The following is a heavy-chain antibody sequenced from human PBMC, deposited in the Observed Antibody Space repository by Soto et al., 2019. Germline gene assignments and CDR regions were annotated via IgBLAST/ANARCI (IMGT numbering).Heavy chain of an antibody. V-gene: IGHV3-9*01. CDR2: ISWNSGSI. Sequence: ALRLSCSASGFTFDDYAMHWVRQAPGKGLEWVSGISWNSGSIGYADSVKGRFTISRDNAKNSLYLQMNSLRAEDTALYYCAKAYYYGSGSYYDIGRYFGPTMYFDYWGHGPMGTLSP. J-gene: IGHJ4*01. CDR3: AKAYYYGSGSYYDIGRYFGPTMYFDY. D-gene: IGHD3-10*01. CDR1: GFTFDDYA.